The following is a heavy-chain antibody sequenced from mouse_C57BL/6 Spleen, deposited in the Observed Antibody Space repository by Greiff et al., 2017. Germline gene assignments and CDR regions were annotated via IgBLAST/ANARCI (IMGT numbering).Heavy chain of an antibody. D-gene: IGHD2-2*01. Sequence: QVQLKQSGPGLVAPSQSLSITCTVSGFSLTSYSISWVRQPPGKGLEWLGVIWTGGGTNYNSGHKSRLSISKDNSTSQVFLKMNSLQTDDTARYYCARNGDYGYDDWFAYWGQGTLVTVSA. CDR3: ARNGDYGYDDWFAY. CDR2: IWTGGGT. J-gene: IGHJ3*01. CDR1: GFSLTSYS. V-gene: IGHV2-9-1*01.